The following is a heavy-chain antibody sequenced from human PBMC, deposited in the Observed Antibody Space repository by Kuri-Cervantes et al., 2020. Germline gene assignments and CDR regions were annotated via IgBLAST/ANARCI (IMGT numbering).Heavy chain of an antibody. D-gene: IGHD2-2*01. J-gene: IGHJ4*02. V-gene: IGHV3-7*01. CDR2: INQNGSHT. Sequence: GESLKISCAASGFTFSSYAMSWVRQAPGKGLEWVANINQNGSHTYYVDSVKGRFTIARDNAKNSLFLQINSLRAEDTAVYRCAGYCTSSSWSRGLDCWGQGTMVTVSS. CDR3: AGYCTSSSWSRGLDC. CDR1: GFTFSSYA.